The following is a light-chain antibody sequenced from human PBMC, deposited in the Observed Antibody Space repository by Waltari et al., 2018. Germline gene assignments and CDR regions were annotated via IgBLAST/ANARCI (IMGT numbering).Light chain of an antibody. Sequence: DIQMTQSTSTLSASVGDRVTITCRASQSISSWLAWYQQKPGQAPNLLIFKASSLEKGVPSRFSGSGSGTEFTLTINSLQPDDFATYYCQQYKSPPWTFGQGTKVDI. CDR1: QSISSW. CDR2: KAS. J-gene: IGKJ1*01. CDR3: QQYKSPPWT. V-gene: IGKV1-5*03.